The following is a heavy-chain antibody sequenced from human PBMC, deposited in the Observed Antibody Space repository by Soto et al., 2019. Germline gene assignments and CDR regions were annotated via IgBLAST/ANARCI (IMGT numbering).Heavy chain of an antibody. J-gene: IGHJ4*02. CDR1: GFTFSSYG. V-gene: IGHV3-30*18. CDR2: ISYDGSNK. Sequence: GGSLRLSCAASGFTFSSYGMHWVRQAPGKGLEWVAVISYDGSNKYYADSVKGRFTISRDNSKNTLYLQMNSLRAEDTAVYYCAKSFRGSYDFWSGYSPFDYWGQGTLVTVSS. CDR3: AKSFRGSYDFWSGYSPFDY. D-gene: IGHD3-3*01.